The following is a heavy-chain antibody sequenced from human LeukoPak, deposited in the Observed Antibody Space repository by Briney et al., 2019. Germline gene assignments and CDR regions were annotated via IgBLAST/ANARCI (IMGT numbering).Heavy chain of an antibody. CDR3: ARWYSSGWYEARDY. J-gene: IGHJ4*02. V-gene: IGHV3-23*01. D-gene: IGHD6-19*01. CDR2: ISGNGGRT. Sequence: GGSLRLSCAASGFTFSTYTMAWVRQAPGGGLEWVSGISGNGGRTYYADSVKGRFAISRDDSKNTLYLQMNSLRAEDTAVYYCARWYSSGWYEARDYWGQGTLVTVSS. CDR1: GFTFSTYT.